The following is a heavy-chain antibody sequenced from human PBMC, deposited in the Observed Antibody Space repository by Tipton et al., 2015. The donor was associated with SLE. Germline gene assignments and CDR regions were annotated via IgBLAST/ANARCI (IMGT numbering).Heavy chain of an antibody. J-gene: IGHJ3*02. CDR2: IYTSGST. D-gene: IGHD6-19*01. V-gene: IGHV4-4*07. CDR3: AREWYSSGWPEGAFDI. Sequence: LRLSCTVSGGSISSYYWSWIRQPAGKGLEWIGRIYTSGSTNYNPSLKSRVTMSVDTSKNQFSLKLSSVTAADTAVYYCAREWYSSGWPEGAFDIWGQGTMVTVSS. CDR1: GGSISSYY.